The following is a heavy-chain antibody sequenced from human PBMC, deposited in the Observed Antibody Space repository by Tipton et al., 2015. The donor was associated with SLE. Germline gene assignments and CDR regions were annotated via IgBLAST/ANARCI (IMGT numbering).Heavy chain of an antibody. CDR1: GGSVSNYY. V-gene: IGHV4-4*08. D-gene: IGHD2-8*01. CDR3: AGTLGYCTNAVCPGAFNI. Sequence: TLSLTCTVSGGSVSNYYWSWIRQPPGKGLEWARHISTSGYTTYNPSLKSRVSISVDTSKNQFSLMLTSVTAADTAVYYCAGTLGYCTNAVCPGAFNIWCQGTMVTVSS. CDR2: ISTSGYT. J-gene: IGHJ3*02.